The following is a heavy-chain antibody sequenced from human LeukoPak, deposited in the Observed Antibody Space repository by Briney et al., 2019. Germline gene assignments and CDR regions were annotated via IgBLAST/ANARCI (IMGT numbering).Heavy chain of an antibody. V-gene: IGHV1-69*13. D-gene: IGHD3-22*01. Sequence: SVKVSCKASGGTFSSYATSWVRQAPGQGLEWMGGIIPIFGTANYAQKFQGRVTITADESTSTAYMELSSLRSEDTAVYYCARVGGYDSSGYYYYWGQGTLVTVSS. J-gene: IGHJ4*02. CDR2: IIPIFGTA. CDR3: ARVGGYDSSGYYYY. CDR1: GGTFSSYA.